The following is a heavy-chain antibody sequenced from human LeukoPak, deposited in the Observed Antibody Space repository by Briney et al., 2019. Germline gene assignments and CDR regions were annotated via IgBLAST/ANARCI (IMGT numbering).Heavy chain of an antibody. CDR1: GDSITSSY. V-gene: IGHV4-59*05. CDR3: ARPIASAGFIDF. J-gene: IGHJ4*02. Sequence: PSETLSLTCTVSGDSITSSYWSWIRQTAGKGLEWIGSLYYSGSTYYNPSLESRVTISVHTSKNELSLKVTSVTAADTAVYYCARPIASAGFIDFWGQGTLVTVSS. CDR2: LYYSGST. D-gene: IGHD6-13*01.